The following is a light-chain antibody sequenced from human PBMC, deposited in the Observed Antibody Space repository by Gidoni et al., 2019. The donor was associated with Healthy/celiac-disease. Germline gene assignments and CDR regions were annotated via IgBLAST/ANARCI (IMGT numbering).Light chain of an antibody. CDR2: AAS. V-gene: IGKV1-39*01. J-gene: IGKJ2*01. Sequence: DIQMTQSPSSLSASVGDRVTITCRASQSISSYLNWYQQKPGKAPKLLIYAASSLQRGVPSRFSGSGSGTDFTLTISSLQPEDFATYYGQQSYSTPRYTFXQXTKLEIK. CDR3: QQSYSTPRYT. CDR1: QSISSY.